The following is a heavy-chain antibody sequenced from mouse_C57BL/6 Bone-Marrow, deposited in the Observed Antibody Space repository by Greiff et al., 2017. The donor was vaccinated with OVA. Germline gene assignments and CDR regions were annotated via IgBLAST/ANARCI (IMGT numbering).Heavy chain of an antibody. V-gene: IGHV1-64*01. Sequence: QVQLQQSGAELVKPGASVKLSCKASGYTFTSYWMHWVKQRPGQGLEWIGMIHPNSGSTNYNEKFKSKATLTVDKSSSTAYMQLSSLTSEDSAVYYCARDLIYYYGSSYGNAMDYWGQGTSVTVSS. CDR3: ARDLIYYYGSSYGNAMDY. CDR2: IHPNSGST. CDR1: GYTFTSYW. J-gene: IGHJ4*01. D-gene: IGHD1-1*01.